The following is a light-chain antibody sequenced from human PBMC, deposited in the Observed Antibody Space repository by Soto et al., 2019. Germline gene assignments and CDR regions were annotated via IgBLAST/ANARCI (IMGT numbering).Light chain of an antibody. CDR2: GAS. V-gene: IGKV3-20*01. J-gene: IGKJ1*01. Sequence: DIVMTQSPGTLSLSPGERATLSCRASQSVSSSFLAWYQQKPGQAPRLLIYGASRRATGTPDRFSGSGSGTDFTLTISRLEPEDLAVYYCQQYGSSPQTFGQGTKVDIK. CDR1: QSVSSSF. CDR3: QQYGSSPQT.